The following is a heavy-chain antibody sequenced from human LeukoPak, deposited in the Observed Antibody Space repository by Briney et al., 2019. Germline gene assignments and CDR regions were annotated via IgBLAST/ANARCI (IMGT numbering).Heavy chain of an antibody. CDR1: GFTFSTYS. V-gene: IGHV3-48*02. D-gene: IGHD5-12*01. J-gene: IGHJ4*02. CDR3: ARDFYAGYDPTNFDY. CDR2: ISSRSSGI. Sequence: PGGSLRLSCAASGFTFSTYSMNWVRQAPGKGLEWVSYISSRSSGIYYADSVKGRFTISRDNAENSLYLQMNSLRDEDTAVYYCARDFYAGYDPTNFDYWGQGTLVTVSS.